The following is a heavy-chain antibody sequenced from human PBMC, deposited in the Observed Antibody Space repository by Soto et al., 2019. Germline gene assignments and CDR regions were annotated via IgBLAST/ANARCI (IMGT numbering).Heavy chain of an antibody. Sequence: SETLSLTCAVSGGSISSYYWSWIRQPPGKGLEWIGYIYYSGSTNYNPSLKSRVTISVDTSKNQFSLKLSSVTAADTAVYYCARDLFGDYFDYWGQGTLATVSS. CDR2: IYYSGST. V-gene: IGHV4-59*01. CDR1: GGSISSYY. D-gene: IGHD3-10*01. CDR3: ARDLFGDYFDY. J-gene: IGHJ4*02.